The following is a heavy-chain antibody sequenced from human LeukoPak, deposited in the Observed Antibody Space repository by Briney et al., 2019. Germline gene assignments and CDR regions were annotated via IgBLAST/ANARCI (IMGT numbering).Heavy chain of an antibody. CDR1: GFTFSSYE. V-gene: IGHV3-48*03. Sequence: GGSLRLSCAASGFTFSSYEVNWVRQAPGKGLEWVSYISSTSGSTIYYADSVKGRFTISRDNAKNSLYLQMNSLRAEDTAVYYCARRYCSSTSCLLDYWGQGTLVTVSS. J-gene: IGHJ4*02. D-gene: IGHD2-2*01. CDR2: ISSTSGSTI. CDR3: ARRYCSSTSCLLDY.